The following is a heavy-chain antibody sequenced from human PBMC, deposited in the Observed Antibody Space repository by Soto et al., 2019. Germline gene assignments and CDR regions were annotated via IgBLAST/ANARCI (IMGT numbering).Heavy chain of an antibody. J-gene: IGHJ6*02. Sequence: GGSLRLSCAASGFTFSSYAMHWVRQAPGKGLEWVAVISYDGSNKYYADSVKGRFTISRDNSKNTLYLQMNSLRAEDTAVYYCARDNPPYTIFGVVTPYYYYYGMDVWGQGTTVTVSS. CDR1: GFTFSSYA. D-gene: IGHD3-3*01. CDR2: ISYDGSNK. V-gene: IGHV3-30-3*01. CDR3: ARDNPPYTIFGVVTPYYYYYGMDV.